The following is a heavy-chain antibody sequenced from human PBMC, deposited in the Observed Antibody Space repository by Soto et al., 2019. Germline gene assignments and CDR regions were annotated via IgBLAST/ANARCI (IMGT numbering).Heavy chain of an antibody. CDR3: ARLKGNSWLDS. CDR1: GDSVSTNSAT. V-gene: IGHV6-1*01. CDR2: TYYSSKCYN. Sequence: SQTLSLTCAISGDSVSTNSATWDWIRQSPSRGLEWLGRTYYSSKCYNDYEVSVKVHITINPDPSTNHFSLQLNSVIPDNTAVYYCARLKGNSWLDSWGQGTLVTVSS. J-gene: IGHJ5*01.